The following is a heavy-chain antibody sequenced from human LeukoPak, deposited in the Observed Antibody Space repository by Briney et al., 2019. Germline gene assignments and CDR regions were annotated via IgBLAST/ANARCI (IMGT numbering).Heavy chain of an antibody. Sequence: PSETLSLTCTVSGGSISNHYWGWIRQPPGKGPEWIGYIHYSGSTKYNPSLKSRVTVSADTSNNQISLKVSSVTAADTAVYYCARRGVEMAAIRPDNWFDPWGPGTLVTVSS. CDR1: GGSISNHY. D-gene: IGHD5-24*01. CDR2: IHYSGST. CDR3: ARRGVEMAAIRPDNWFDP. J-gene: IGHJ5*02. V-gene: IGHV4-59*08.